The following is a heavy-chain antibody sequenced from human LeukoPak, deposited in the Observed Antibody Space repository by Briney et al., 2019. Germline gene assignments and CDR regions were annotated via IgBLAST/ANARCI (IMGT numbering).Heavy chain of an antibody. CDR3: ARDKKVITSKVWFDP. J-gene: IGHJ5*02. CDR2: ISAYNGNT. D-gene: IGHD3-22*01. CDR1: GYTFTSYG. V-gene: IGHV1-18*01. Sequence: ASVKVSCKASGYTFTSYGISWVRQAPGQGLEWMGWISAYNGNTNYAQKLQGRVTMTTDTSMSTAYMQLGSLRSDDTAVYYCARDKKVITSKVWFDPWGQGTLVTVSS.